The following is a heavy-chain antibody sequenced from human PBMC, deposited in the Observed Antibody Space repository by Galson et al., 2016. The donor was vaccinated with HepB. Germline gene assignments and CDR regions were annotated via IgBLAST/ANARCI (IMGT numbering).Heavy chain of an antibody. J-gene: IGHJ4*02. CDR2: ISGSGGST. V-gene: IGHV3-23*01. Sequence: SLRLSCAASGFTFSSHAMSWVRQAPGKGLEWVSGISGSGGSTYYADSVKGRFTISRDNSKNTLYLQMNSLRAEDTAVYYCARDRYYYGSGSYSGFGYWGQGTLVTVSS. CDR1: GFTFSSHA. D-gene: IGHD3-10*01. CDR3: ARDRYYYGSGSYSGFGY.